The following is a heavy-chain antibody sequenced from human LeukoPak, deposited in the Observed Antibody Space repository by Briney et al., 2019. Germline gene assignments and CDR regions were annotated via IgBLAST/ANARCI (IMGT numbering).Heavy chain of an antibody. Sequence: SVNVSCKASGFTFTSSAVQWVRQARGQRLEWIGWTVVGSGNTNYAQKFQERVTITRDMSTSTAYMELSSLRSEDTAVYYCAGARLGVRGVIEIDYWGQGTLVTVSS. V-gene: IGHV1-58*01. D-gene: IGHD3-10*01. CDR3: AGARLGVRGVIEIDY. J-gene: IGHJ4*02. CDR2: TVVGSGNT. CDR1: GFTFTSSA.